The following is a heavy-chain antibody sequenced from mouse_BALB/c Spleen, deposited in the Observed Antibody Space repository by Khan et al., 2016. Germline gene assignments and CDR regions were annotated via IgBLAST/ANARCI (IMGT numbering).Heavy chain of an antibody. V-gene: IGHV2-9*02. CDR2: IWAGGGT. CDR3: ARDGGWYVEV. Sequence: QVQLKESGPGLVAPSQSVSITCTVSGFSLTSYGVHWVSQPPGQGLEWLGVIWAGGGTNYNSSLRCRLSIRKDTSKSPVFLQMNRLKTDDTAMYYCARDGGWYVEVWWGETTVTVSS. J-gene: IGHJ1*01. CDR1: GFSLTSYG.